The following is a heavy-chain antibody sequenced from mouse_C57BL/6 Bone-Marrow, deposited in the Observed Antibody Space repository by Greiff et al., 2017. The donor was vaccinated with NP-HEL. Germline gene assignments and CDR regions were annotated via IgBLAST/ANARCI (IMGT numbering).Heavy chain of an antibody. J-gene: IGHJ2*01. Sequence: QVQLQQSGAELARPGASVKMSCKASGYTFTSYTVHWVKQRPGQGLEWIGYINPSSGYTKYNQKFKDKATLTADKSSSTAYMQLSSLTSEDSAVYYCARSATVVARSFDYWGQGTTLTVSS. V-gene: IGHV1-4*01. D-gene: IGHD1-1*01. CDR3: ARSATVVARSFDY. CDR2: INPSSGYT. CDR1: GYTFTSYT.